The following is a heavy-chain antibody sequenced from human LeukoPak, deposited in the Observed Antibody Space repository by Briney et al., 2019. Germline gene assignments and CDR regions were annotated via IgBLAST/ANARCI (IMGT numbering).Heavy chain of an antibody. CDR3: ARAIAVAGTGY. D-gene: IGHD6-19*01. V-gene: IGHV3-74*01. J-gene: IGHJ4*02. CDR1: GFTFDDYG. CDR2: INSDGSST. Sequence: GGSLRLSCAASGFTFDDYGMSWVRQAPGKGLVWVSRINSDGSSTSYADSVKGRFTISRDNAKNTLYLQMNSLRAEDTAVYYCARAIAVAGTGYWGQGTLVTVSS.